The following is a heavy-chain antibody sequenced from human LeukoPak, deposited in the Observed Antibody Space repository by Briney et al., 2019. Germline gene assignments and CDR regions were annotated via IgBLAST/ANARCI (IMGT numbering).Heavy chain of an antibody. J-gene: IGHJ5*02. V-gene: IGHV4-59*02. CDR1: GGSVSGYY. D-gene: IGHD3-10*01. Sequence: SETLSLTCTVSGGSVSGYYWSWIRQTPGKGLEWIGHIFYRGNTNYNPSLKSRVTISGDTSKNQFSLKLSSVTAADTAVYYCARDRLVRGVIPWFDPWGQGTLVTVSS. CDR2: IFYRGNT. CDR3: ARDRLVRGVIPWFDP.